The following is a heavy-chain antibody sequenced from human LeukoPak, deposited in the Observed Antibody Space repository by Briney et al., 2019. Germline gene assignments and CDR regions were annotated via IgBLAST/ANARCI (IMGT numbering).Heavy chain of an antibody. V-gene: IGHV4-59*01. CDR3: ARSRWFDY. CDR2: IYDSRIT. J-gene: IGHJ4*02. Sequence: PSETLSLTCTVSGGSISSYYWSWIRQPPGKGLEWIGYIYDSRITNYNPSLMSRVTISVDASKTQFYLKLSSVTAADTAVYYCARSRWFDYWGQGTLVTVSS. D-gene: IGHD5-24*01. CDR1: GGSISSYY.